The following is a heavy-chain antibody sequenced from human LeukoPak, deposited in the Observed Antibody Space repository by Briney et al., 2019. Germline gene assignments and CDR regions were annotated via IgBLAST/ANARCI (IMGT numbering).Heavy chain of an antibody. D-gene: IGHD6-19*01. Sequence: PSETLSLTCTVSGGSISSYYWSWIRQPPGKGLEWIGCIYYSGSTNYNPSLKSRVTISVDTSKNQFSLKLSSVTAADTAVYYCATLRGGWDDYWGQGTLVTVSS. J-gene: IGHJ4*02. V-gene: IGHV4-59*01. CDR1: GGSISSYY. CDR3: ATLRGGWDDY. CDR2: IYYSGST.